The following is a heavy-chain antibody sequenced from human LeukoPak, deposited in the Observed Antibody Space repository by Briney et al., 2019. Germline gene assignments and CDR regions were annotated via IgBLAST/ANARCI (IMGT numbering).Heavy chain of an antibody. CDR1: GFTFSSYA. V-gene: IGHV3-23*01. CDR3: AKSHRPYSSSWYGY. J-gene: IGHJ4*02. CDR2: ISGSGGST. Sequence: PGGSLRLSCAASGFTFSSYAMSWVRQAPGKGLEWVSAISGSGGSTYYADSVKGRFTISRDNSKNTLYLQMNSLRAEDTAVYYCAKSHRPYSSSWYGYWGQGTLVTVSS. D-gene: IGHD6-13*01.